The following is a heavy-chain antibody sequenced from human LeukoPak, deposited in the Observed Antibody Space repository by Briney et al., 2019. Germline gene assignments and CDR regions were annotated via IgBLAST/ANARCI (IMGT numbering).Heavy chain of an antibody. CDR2: INSISGGT. CDR3: ASNPYVTFYSMDV. Sequence: ASVKVSCKASGYTFTGYYIHWVRQAPGQGLEWMGWINSISGGTHYAQKFQGRVTMTSDTSISTAYMGLSSLRSDDTAVYYCASNPYVTFYSMDVWGRGTTVTVSS. D-gene: IGHD3-10*02. J-gene: IGHJ6*02. CDR1: GYTFTGYY. V-gene: IGHV1-2*02.